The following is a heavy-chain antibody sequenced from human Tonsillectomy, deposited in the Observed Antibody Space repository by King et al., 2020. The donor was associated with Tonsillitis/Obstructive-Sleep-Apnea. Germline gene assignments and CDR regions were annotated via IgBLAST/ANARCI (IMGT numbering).Heavy chain of an antibody. CDR1: GFSLSTSGVG. CDR3: ARVAPLVGQWLDYFDY. V-gene: IGHV2-5*02. Sequence: TLKESGPTLVKPTQTLTLTCTFSGFSLSTSGVGVGWIRQPPGKALEWLALIYWDDDKRYSPSLKSRVTITKDTSKNQVVLTMTNMDPVDTATYYCARVAPLVGQWLDYFDYWGQGTLVTVSS. CDR2: IYWDDDK. D-gene: IGHD6-19*01. J-gene: IGHJ4*02.